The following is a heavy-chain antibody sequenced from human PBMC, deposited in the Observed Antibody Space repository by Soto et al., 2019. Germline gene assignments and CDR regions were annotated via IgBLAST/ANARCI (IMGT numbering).Heavy chain of an antibody. D-gene: IGHD6-6*01. CDR2: INHSGST. CDR3: ARGRNIAARRVWFDP. Sequence: SETLSLTCAFYGGSFSGYYWSLIRQPPGKGLEWIGEINHSGSTNYNPSLKSRVTISVDTSKNQFSLKLSSVTAADTAVYYCARGRNIAARRVWFDPWGQGTLVTVSS. CDR1: GGSFSGYY. J-gene: IGHJ5*02. V-gene: IGHV4-34*01.